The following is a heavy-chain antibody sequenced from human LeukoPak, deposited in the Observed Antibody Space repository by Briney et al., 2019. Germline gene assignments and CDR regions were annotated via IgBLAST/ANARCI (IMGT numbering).Heavy chain of an antibody. V-gene: IGHV3-48*04. CDR2: IGSSSTTI. D-gene: IGHD4-23*01. Sequence: GESLRLSCAASGFTFSSYNMNWVRQAPGKGLEWVSYIGSSSTTIYYADSVKGRFTISRDNAKNSLYLQMNSLRAEDTAVYYCARDYGYGGNIDAFDIWGQGTMVTVSS. CDR1: GFTFSSYN. J-gene: IGHJ3*02. CDR3: ARDYGYGGNIDAFDI.